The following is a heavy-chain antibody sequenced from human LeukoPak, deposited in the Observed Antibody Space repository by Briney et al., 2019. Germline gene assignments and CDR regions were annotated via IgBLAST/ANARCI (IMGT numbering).Heavy chain of an antibody. V-gene: IGHV3-33*01. J-gene: IGHJ5*02. CDR1: GFTFSSYG. D-gene: IGHD4-17*01. CDR2: IWYDGSNK. Sequence: PGGSLRLSCAASGFTFSSYGMPRVRQAPGKGPEWVAVIWYDGSNKYYADSVKGRFTISRDNSKNTLYLQMNSLRAEDTAVYYCARGSGYGDFDPWGQGTLVTVSS. CDR3: ARGSGYGDFDP.